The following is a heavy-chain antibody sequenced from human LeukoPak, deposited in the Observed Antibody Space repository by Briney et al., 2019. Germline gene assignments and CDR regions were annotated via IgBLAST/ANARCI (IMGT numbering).Heavy chain of an antibody. CDR1: GYTFTSYD. J-gene: IGHJ4*02. CDR2: MNPNSGNT. V-gene: IGHV1-8*01. Sequence: ASVKVSCKASGYTFTSYDINWVRQATGQGLEWMGWMNPNSGNTGYAQKFQGRVTMTRNTSISTAYMELSRLRSDDTAVYYCARDAHYDFWSGYTYWGQGTLVTVSS. CDR3: ARDAHYDFWSGYTY. D-gene: IGHD3-3*01.